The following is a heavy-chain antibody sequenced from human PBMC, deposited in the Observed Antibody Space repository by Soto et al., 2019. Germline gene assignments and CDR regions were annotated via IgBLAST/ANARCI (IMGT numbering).Heavy chain of an antibody. V-gene: IGHV3-9*01. Sequence: EAQLVESGGGLVQPGRSLRLSCAGSGFIFDDFAIHWVRQAPGKGLEWVSGISWNSDSIGYADSVKGRFTISRDNTKNGLYLQMNSLRVEDTALSYCTKVGGLYDFWSGPLGFELWGQGTLVTVSS. CDR1: GFIFDDFA. D-gene: IGHD3-3*01. CDR3: TKVGGLYDFWSGPLGFEL. J-gene: IGHJ5*02. CDR2: ISWNSDSI.